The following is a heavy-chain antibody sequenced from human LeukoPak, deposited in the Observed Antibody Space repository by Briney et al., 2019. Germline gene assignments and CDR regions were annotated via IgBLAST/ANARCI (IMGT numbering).Heavy chain of an antibody. CDR3: AREGTAGTNLNWFDP. CDR1: GGSISTYY. J-gene: IGHJ5*02. Sequence: SETLSLTCSVSGGSISTYYWSWIRQPPGKGLEWNGHISYSGSTNFNPSLKSRVTISVDTSKNQFSLKLSSVTAADTAVYYCAREGTAGTNLNWFDPWGQGTLVTVSS. D-gene: IGHD1-1*01. CDR2: ISYSGST. V-gene: IGHV4-59*01.